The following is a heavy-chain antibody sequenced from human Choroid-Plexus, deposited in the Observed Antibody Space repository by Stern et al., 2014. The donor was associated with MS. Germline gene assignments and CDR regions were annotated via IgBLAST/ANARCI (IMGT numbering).Heavy chain of an antibody. V-gene: IGHV3-30*18. Sequence: AQLVESGGGVVQPGRPLRLSCVASGFTFGSCAMHWVRQAPGKGLEWGAGVAYDGSNKYYADSVKGRFTISRDNSQNTLYMQMSSLRPEDKAVYYCAKDRQYLTYFFDHWGQGSLVTVSS. CDR3: AKDRQYLTYFFDH. CDR1: GFTFGSCA. J-gene: IGHJ5*02. D-gene: IGHD2/OR15-2a*01. CDR2: VAYDGSNK.